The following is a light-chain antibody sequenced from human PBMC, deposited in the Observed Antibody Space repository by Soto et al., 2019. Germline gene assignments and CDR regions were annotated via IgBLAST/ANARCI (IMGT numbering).Light chain of an antibody. CDR3: SSYTSSRTLDV. V-gene: IGLV2-14*01. CDR1: SSDVGGYNY. J-gene: IGLJ1*01. CDR2: EVS. Sequence: QSVLTQPASVSGSPGQSITISCTGTSSDVGGYNYVSWYQQHPGKAPKLMIYEVSNRPSGVSNRFSGSKSANTASLTISGLQAEDEADYYCSSYTSSRTLDVFGTGTKVTGL.